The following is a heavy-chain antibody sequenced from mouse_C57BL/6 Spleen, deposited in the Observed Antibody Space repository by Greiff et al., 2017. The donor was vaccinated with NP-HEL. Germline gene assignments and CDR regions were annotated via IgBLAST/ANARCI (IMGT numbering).Heavy chain of an antibody. Sequence: VQLQQSGPGLVKPSQSLSLTCSVTGYSITSGYYWNWIRQFPGNKLEWMGYISYDGSNNYNPSLKNRISITRDTSKNQFFLKLNSVTTEDTATYYCARDDDYARFAYWGQGTLVTVSA. D-gene: IGHD2-4*01. J-gene: IGHJ3*01. CDR1: GYSITSGYY. V-gene: IGHV3-6*01. CDR3: ARDDDYARFAY. CDR2: ISYDGSN.